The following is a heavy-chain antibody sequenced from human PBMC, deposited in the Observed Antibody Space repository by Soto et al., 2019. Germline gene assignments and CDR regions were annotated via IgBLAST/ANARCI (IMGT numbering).Heavy chain of an antibody. V-gene: IGHV5-51*01. J-gene: IGHJ5*02. CDR1: GHLFSNHW. Sequence: GESLKISCKGPGHLFSNHWIGWVRQTPGKGLEWMGLIFTRDSETKTSPSFQGHVSFSVDNSINTVYLQWTSLKTTDTGIYFCARGYFDSGHGYDLWGQGTLVTDSS. CDR2: IFTRDSET. D-gene: IGHD3-10*01. CDR3: ARGYFDSGHGYDL.